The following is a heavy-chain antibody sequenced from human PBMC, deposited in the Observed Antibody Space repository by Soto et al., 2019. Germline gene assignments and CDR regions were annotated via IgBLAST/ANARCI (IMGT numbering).Heavy chain of an antibody. CDR1: GFTFSSYA. CDR3: ETSITPNGEYFQH. D-gene: IGHD1-20*01. Sequence: QVQLVESGGSVVQPGRSLRLSCAASGFTFSSYAMHWVRQAPGKGLQWVAVISYDGDNKYYADSVRGRFTISRDNSKNMLFLQMNSLRAEDTAVFYCETSITPNGEYFQHWGQGTLVTVSS. V-gene: IGHV3-30-3*01. J-gene: IGHJ1*01. CDR2: ISYDGDNK.